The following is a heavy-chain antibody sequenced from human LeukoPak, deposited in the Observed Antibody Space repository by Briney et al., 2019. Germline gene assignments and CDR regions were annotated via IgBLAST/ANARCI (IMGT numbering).Heavy chain of an antibody. CDR3: ARVGSRWYRAKYYFDY. Sequence: EASVKVSCKASGYTFTSYAMHWVRQAPGQRLEWMGWINAGNGNTKYSQKFQGRVTITRDTSASTAYMELSSLRSEDTAVYYCARVGSRWYRAKYYFDYWGQGTLVPVSS. CDR1: GYTFTSYA. J-gene: IGHJ4*02. CDR2: INAGNGNT. D-gene: IGHD6-13*01. V-gene: IGHV1-3*01.